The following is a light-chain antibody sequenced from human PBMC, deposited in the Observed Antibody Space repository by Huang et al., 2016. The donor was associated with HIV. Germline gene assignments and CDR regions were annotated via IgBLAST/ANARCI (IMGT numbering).Light chain of an antibody. V-gene: IGKV3-15*01. Sequence: EIVMTQSPATLSVSPGERATLSCRASQSVSSDLAWYQQKPGQAPRLLIYAASTRATGIPARFSGSGSGTEFTLTISSLQSEDFALYYCQQYNNWPPITFGQGTRLEIK. J-gene: IGKJ5*01. CDR3: QQYNNWPPIT. CDR2: AAS. CDR1: QSVSSD.